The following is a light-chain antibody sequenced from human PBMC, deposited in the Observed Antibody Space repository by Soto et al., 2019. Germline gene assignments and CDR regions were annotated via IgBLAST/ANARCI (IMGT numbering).Light chain of an antibody. V-gene: IGKV3-15*01. CDR3: QQYNNWPPYT. J-gene: IGKJ2*01. CDR1: QSVFSN. Sequence: EIVMTQSPATLSVSRGERTTLSCRASQSVFSNLAWYQQKPGQAPRLLIYGASTRATGIPARFSGSGSGTEFTLTISSLQSEDFALYYCQQYNNWPPYTFGQGTKLEIK. CDR2: GAS.